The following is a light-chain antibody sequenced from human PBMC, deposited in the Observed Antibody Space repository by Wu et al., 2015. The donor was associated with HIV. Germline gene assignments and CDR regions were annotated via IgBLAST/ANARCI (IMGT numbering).Light chain of an antibody. J-gene: IGKJ1*01. V-gene: IGKV3-11*01. Sequence: EIVLTQSPATLSLSPGERATLSCRASQSISNYLGWYQQRFGQAPRLLIYDASNRATGIPARFSGSGSGTDFTLTISSLQPEDVATYYCQKYNTAPWTFGQGTKVEMK. CDR1: QSISNY. CDR3: QKYNTAPWT. CDR2: DAS.